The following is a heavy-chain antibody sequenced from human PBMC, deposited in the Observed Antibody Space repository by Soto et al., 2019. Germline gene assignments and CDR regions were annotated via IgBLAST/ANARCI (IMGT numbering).Heavy chain of an antibody. V-gene: IGHV4-30-4*01. J-gene: IGHJ5*01. CDR2: IYKSATT. CDR3: ARGRYCLTGRCFPNWFDS. CDR1: GDSITNLDYF. D-gene: IGHD7-27*01. Sequence: SETLSLTCSVSGDSITNLDYFWAWIRQPPGQALEYIGYIYKSATTYYNPSFESRVAISVDTSKSQFSLNVTSVTAADTAVYFCARGRYCLTGRCFPNWFDSWGQGALVTVSS.